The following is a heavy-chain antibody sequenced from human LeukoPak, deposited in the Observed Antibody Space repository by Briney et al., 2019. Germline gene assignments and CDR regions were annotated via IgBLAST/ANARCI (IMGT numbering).Heavy chain of an antibody. J-gene: IGHJ4*02. CDR2: ISGSGDST. D-gene: IGHD6-19*01. CDR1: GFTFSNYA. Sequence: GGSLRLSCAVSGFTFSNYAMSWVRQAPGKGLEWVSVISGSGDSTYYADSVKGRFTISRDNSKNTLYLQMNSLRAEDTAVYYCAKDRIAYSSGWYDYWGQGTLVTVSS. CDR3: AKDRIAYSSGWYDY. V-gene: IGHV3-23*01.